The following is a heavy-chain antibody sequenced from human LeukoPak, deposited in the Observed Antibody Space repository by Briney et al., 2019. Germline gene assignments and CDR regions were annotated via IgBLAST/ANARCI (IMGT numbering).Heavy chain of an antibody. CDR3: ARFYANEWELPH. V-gene: IGHV3-30*02. CDR1: GFTFSTYG. D-gene: IGHD1-26*01. CDR2: IRYDGSSK. Sequence: GGSLRLSCAASGFTFSTYGMHWVRQAPGKGLDWVAFIRYDGSSKYHADSVKGRFTISRDNSKNMLYLQMNSLRAEDTAVYYCARFYANEWELPHWGQGTLVTVSS. J-gene: IGHJ4*02.